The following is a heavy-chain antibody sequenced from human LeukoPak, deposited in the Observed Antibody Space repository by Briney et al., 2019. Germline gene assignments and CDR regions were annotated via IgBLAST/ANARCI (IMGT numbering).Heavy chain of an antibody. CDR1: GFHFSSHA. CDR2: VTADGGSI. J-gene: IGHJ4*02. Sequence: GGSLRLSCAASGFHFSSHAMTWFRQTPTKGLEWVSSVTADGGSIHYADSVKGRFTISRDNSKSTLFLQMNSLRAEDSAIYFCGYFDSSGFYYGRLRYWGQGTPVTVSS. D-gene: IGHD3-22*01. V-gene: IGHV3-23*01. CDR3: GYFDSSGFYYGRLRY.